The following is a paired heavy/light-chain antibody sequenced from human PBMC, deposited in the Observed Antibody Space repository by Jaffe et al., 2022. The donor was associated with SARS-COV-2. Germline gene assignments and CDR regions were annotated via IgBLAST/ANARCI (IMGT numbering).Light chain of an antibody. CDR1: QDIINY. V-gene: IGKV1-39*01. Sequence: DIQMTQSPSSLSASVGDRLTITCRASQDIINYLNWYQQKPGKAPNLLIYAASSLQSGVPSTFGGSGSGTDFTLTISSLQPEDFATYYCQQSYETPSTFGQGTRLEIK. CDR2: AAS. J-gene: IGKJ5*01. CDR3: QQSYETPST.
Heavy chain of an antibody. CDR3: ARARRARPPYYYGMDV. CDR2: IWYDGGNK. V-gene: IGHV3-33*01. J-gene: IGHJ6*02. CDR1: GFTFSSYG. D-gene: IGHD6-6*01. Sequence: QVQLVESGGGVVQPGRSLRLSCAASGFTFSSYGMHWVRQAPGKGLEWVAVIWYDGGNKYYADSVKGRFTISRDNSKNTLYLQMNSLRAEDTAVYYCARARRARPPYYYGMDVWGQGATVTVSS.